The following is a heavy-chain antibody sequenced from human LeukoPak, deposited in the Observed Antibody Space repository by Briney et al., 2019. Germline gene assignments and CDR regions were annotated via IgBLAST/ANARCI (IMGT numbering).Heavy chain of an antibody. V-gene: IGHV4-34*01. Sequence: SETLSLTCAVYGGSFSGYYWSWIRQPPGKGLEWIGEINHSGSTNYNPSLKSRVTISVDTSKNQFSLKLSSVTAADTAVYYCARGRGVVTALIDYWGQGTLVTVSS. D-gene: IGHD2-21*02. CDR1: GGSFSGYY. CDR2: INHSGST. J-gene: IGHJ4*02. CDR3: ARGRGVVTALIDY.